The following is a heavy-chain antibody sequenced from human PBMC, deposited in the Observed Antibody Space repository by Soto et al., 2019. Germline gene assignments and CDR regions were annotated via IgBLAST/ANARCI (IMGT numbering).Heavy chain of an antibody. CDR2: IYYSGST. V-gene: IGHV4-39*01. CDR3: ARHGLLWFGEPGMDV. D-gene: IGHD3-10*01. CDR1: GGSISSSSYY. J-gene: IGHJ6*02. Sequence: QLQLQESGPGLVKPSETLSLTCTVSGGSISSSSYYWGWIRQPPGKGLEWIGSIYYSGSTYYNPSLKMRVTISVDTSKNQFSLKLSSVTAADTAVYYCARHGLLWFGEPGMDVWGQGTTVTVSS.